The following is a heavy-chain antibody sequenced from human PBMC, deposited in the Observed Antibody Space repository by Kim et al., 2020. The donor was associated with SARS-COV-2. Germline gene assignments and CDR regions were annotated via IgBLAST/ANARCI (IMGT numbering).Heavy chain of an antibody. CDR1: GGSFSGYY. CDR2: INHSGST. CDR3: ARVAWVYYYDSSGYSAPFDY. D-gene: IGHD3-22*01. V-gene: IGHV4-34*01. Sequence: SETLSLTCAVYGGSFSGYYWSWIRQPPGKGLEWIGEINHSGSTNYNPSLKSRVTISVDTSKNQFSLKLSSVTAADTAVYYCARVAWVYYYDSSGYSAPFDYWGQGTLVTVSS. J-gene: IGHJ4*02.